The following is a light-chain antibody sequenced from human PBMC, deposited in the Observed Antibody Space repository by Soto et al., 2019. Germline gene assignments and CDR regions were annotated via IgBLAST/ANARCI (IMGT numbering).Light chain of an antibody. V-gene: IGKV3-20*01. CDR2: GAS. CDR1: QSVSSSY. Sequence: EIVLTQSPGTLSLSPAERATLXSRASQSVSSSYLAWYQQKPGQAPRLLIYGASSRATGIPDRFSGSGSGTDFTLTISRLEPEDFAVYYCQQYGSSPWTFGQGTKVDI. CDR3: QQYGSSPWT. J-gene: IGKJ1*01.